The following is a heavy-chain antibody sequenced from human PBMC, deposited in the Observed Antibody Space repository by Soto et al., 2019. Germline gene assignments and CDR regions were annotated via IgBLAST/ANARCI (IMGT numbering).Heavy chain of an antibody. CDR2: IIPIFGTA. V-gene: IGHV1-69*13. D-gene: IGHD2-21*02. CDR3: ARQNGGNSPYGMDV. J-gene: IGHJ6*02. Sequence: VASVKVSCKASGGTFSSYAISWVRQAPGQGLEWMGGIIPIFGTANYAQKFQGRVTITADESTSTAYMELSSLRSEDTAVYYCARQNGGNSPYGMDVWGQGTTVTVYS. CDR1: GGTFSSYA.